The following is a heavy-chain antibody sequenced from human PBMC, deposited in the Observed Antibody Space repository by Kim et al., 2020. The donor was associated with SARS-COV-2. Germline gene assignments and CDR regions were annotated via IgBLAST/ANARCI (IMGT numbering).Heavy chain of an antibody. CDR1: GGSFSSYH. CDR2: ILASGRP. V-gene: IGHV4-4*07. Sequence: SETLSLICTVSGGSFSSYHWSWIRQSAGKGLEWIGLILASGRPNYNPSLKSRLTMSVDTSKHQMALKLSSVTAADTAMYYCARQVPGADRRFDYWGQGILVTVSS. D-gene: IGHD6-19*01. J-gene: IGHJ4*02. CDR3: ARQVPGADRRFDY.